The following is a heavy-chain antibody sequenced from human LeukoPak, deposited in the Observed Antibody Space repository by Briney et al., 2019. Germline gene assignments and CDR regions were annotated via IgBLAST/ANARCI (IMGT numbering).Heavy chain of an antibody. J-gene: IGHJ4*02. D-gene: IGHD1-26*01. V-gene: IGHV4-39*02. Sequence: SETLSLTCTVSGGSISSSSYYWGWIRQPPGKGLEWIGSIYYSGSTYYNPSLKSRVTISVDTSKNQFSLKLSSVTAADTAVYYCAKDLQYSGRMLYYFDYWGQGTLVTVSS. CDR2: IYYSGST. CDR1: GGSISSSSYY. CDR3: AKDLQYSGRMLYYFDY.